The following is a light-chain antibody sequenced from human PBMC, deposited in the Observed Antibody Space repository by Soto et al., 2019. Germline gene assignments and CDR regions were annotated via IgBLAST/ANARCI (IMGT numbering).Light chain of an antibody. V-gene: IGKV1-9*01. CDR3: QHLPMYPST. CDR1: QDIAIY. Sequence: TQYPSSLYASKGDIVTITCRARQDIAIYLAWYQQKPGEAPKLLIYAASTLYGGVPSRFSGSGSGTDFALTITSLQAEDFAPYYCQHLPMYPSTFGGGTKVDIK. CDR2: AAS. J-gene: IGKJ4*01.